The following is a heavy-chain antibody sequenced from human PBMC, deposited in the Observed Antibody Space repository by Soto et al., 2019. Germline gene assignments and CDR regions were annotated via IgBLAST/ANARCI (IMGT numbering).Heavy chain of an antibody. CDR3: ARRKDRSRYLYGMDV. V-gene: IGHV4-34*02. CDR2: VHHTGTS. D-gene: IGHD5-12*01. Sequence: QVALQQWGAGLLKPSQTLSLTCAVYGESFNDYFWTWIRQSPWGGLEWLAEVHHTGTSYYNPSLKGRLAVSVYTSRNQFSLHLTSLTAEDTATYNCARRKDRSRYLYGMDVWGQGTTVVVSS. J-gene: IGHJ6*02. CDR1: GESFNDYF.